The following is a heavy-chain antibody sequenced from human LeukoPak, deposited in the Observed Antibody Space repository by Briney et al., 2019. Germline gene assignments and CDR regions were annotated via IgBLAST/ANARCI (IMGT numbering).Heavy chain of an antibody. CDR1: GGSMSSYY. Sequence: SETLSLTCTVSGGSMSSYYWNWIRQPPGKGLEWIGYIYNSGSTNYNPSLKSRVTISVDTSKNQFSLKLSSVTAADTAVYYCARVEEGYGSGRRENYYYYYMDVWGKGTTVTISS. CDR3: ARVEEGYGSGRRENYYYYYMDV. J-gene: IGHJ6*03. CDR2: IYNSGST. V-gene: IGHV4-59*01. D-gene: IGHD3-10*01.